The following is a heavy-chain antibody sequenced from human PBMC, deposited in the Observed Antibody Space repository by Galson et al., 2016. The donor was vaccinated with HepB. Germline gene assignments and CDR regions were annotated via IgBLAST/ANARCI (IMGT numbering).Heavy chain of an antibody. D-gene: IGHD6-19*01. J-gene: IGHJ4*02. CDR2: ISTSGTI. Sequence: SLRLSCAASGFSFITYSLNWVRQSPGKGLEWVSYISTSGTIYYADSVKGRFTIFRDNAKNSLFLQMNSLRDDDTAVYYCVRDWGSKQWVYFDYWGQGTQVTVSS. CDR1: GFSFITYS. CDR3: VRDWGSKQWVYFDY. V-gene: IGHV3-48*02.